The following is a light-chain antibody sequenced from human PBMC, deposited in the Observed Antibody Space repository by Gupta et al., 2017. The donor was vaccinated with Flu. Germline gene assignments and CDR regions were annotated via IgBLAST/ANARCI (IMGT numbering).Light chain of an antibody. CDR2: AAS. CDR1: QSVEGNY. J-gene: IGKJ2*01. V-gene: IGKV3-20*01. Sequence: EIVLTQSPGTLSLSPGETATLSCRASQSVEGNYLAWYQQRPGQAPRLLISAASNRVTGVPDRFSGSGSGTEFTLTISRLEPEDFAVYYCQKGNRPPSNFGQGTKVEIK. CDR3: QKGNRPPSN.